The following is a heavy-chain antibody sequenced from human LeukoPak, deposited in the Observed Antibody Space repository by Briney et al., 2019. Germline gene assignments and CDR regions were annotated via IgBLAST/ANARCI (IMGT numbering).Heavy chain of an antibody. CDR1: GGSISSYY. V-gene: IGHV4-39*07. J-gene: IGHJ4*02. CDR2: IYYSGST. D-gene: IGHD3-16*01. Sequence: SETLSLTCTVSGGSISSYYWSWIRQPPGKGLEWIGSIYYSGSTYYNPSLKSRVTISVDTSKNQFSLKLSSVTAADTAVYYCARDRPLAGDTAGFDYWGQGTLVTVSS. CDR3: ARDRPLAGDTAGFDY.